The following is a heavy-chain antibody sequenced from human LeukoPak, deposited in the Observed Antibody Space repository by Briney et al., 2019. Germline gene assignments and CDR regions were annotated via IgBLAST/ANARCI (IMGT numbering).Heavy chain of an antibody. CDR1: GFTFSSYA. V-gene: IGHV3-30*18. J-gene: IGHJ4*02. CDR2: ISYDGSNK. CDR3: AKDYSNFLDY. Sequence: PGGSLRLSCAASGFTFSSYAMSWVRQAPGKGLEWVAVISYDGSNKYYADSVKGRFTISRDNSKNTLYLQMNSLRAEDTAVYYCAKDYSNFLDYWGQGTLVTVSS. D-gene: IGHD4-11*01.